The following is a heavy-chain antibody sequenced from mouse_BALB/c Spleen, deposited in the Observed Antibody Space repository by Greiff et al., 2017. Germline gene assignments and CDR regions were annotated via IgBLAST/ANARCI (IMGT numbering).Heavy chain of an antibody. CDR3: ARDDDPYYAMDY. V-gene: IGHV5-4*02. D-gene: IGHD2-3*01. CDR2: ISDGGSYT. J-gene: IGHJ4*01. CDR1: GFTFSDYY. Sequence: EVKLVESGGGLVKPGGSLKLSCAASGFTFSDYYMYWVRQTPEKRLEWVATISDGGSYTYYPDSVKGRFTISRDNAKNNLYLQMSSLKSEDTAMYYCARDDDPYYAMDYWGQGTSVTVSS.